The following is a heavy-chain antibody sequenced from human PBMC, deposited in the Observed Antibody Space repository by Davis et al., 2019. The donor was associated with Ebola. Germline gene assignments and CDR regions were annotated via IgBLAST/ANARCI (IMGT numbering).Heavy chain of an antibody. V-gene: IGHV4-34*01. CDR3: ARGQLERRDTVVYYFDY. D-gene: IGHD1-1*01. CDR1: GGSFSGYY. Sequence: PSETLSLTCAVYGGSFSGYYWSWIRQPPGKGLEWIGEINHSGSTNYNPSLKSRVTISVDTSKNQFSLKLSSVTAADTAVYYCARGQLERRDTVVYYFDYWGQGTLVTVSS. CDR2: INHSGST. J-gene: IGHJ4*02.